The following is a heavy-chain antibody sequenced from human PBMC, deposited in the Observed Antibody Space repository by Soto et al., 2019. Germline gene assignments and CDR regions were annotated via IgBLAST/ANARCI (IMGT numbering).Heavy chain of an antibody. CDR3: ARAEMDLGDFDY. D-gene: IGHD3-16*01. Sequence: TSETLSLTCTVSGGSISTGGYYWSWIRQHPGKGLEWIGYIYYSGSTYYNPSLKSRVTISVDTSKNQFSLKLSSVTAADTAVYYCARAEMDLGDFDYWGQGTLVTVSS. V-gene: IGHV4-31*03. CDR2: IYYSGST. J-gene: IGHJ4*02. CDR1: GGSISTGGYY.